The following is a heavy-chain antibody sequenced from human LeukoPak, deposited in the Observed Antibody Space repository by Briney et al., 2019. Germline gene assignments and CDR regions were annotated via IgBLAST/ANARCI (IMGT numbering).Heavy chain of an antibody. J-gene: IGHJ4*02. Sequence: GGSLRLSCAASGFTVSTYYMTWVRQAPGKGLECVSVIYSGGSTYYADSVKGRFTVSRDNSKNTLYLQMNSLRAEGTAMYYCARGLGYCTSTTCLLPFDYWGQGTLVTVSS. D-gene: IGHD2-2*01. CDR3: ARGLGYCTSTTCLLPFDY. CDR1: GFTVSTYY. V-gene: IGHV3-53*01. CDR2: IYSGGST.